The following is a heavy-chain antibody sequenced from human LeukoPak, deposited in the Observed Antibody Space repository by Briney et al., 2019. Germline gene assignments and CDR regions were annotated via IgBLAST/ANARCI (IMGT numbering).Heavy chain of an antibody. D-gene: IGHD6-13*01. Sequence: PGGSLRLSCAASGFTFSSYGMHWVRQAPGKGLEWVAVIWYDGSNKYYADSVKGRFTISRDNSKNTLYLQMNSLRAEDTAVYYCARTGIAAPESLRRGYDYYYYGTDVWGQGTTVTVSS. J-gene: IGHJ6*02. CDR1: GFTFSSYG. CDR2: IWYDGSNK. CDR3: ARTGIAAPESLRRGYDYYYYGTDV. V-gene: IGHV3-33*01.